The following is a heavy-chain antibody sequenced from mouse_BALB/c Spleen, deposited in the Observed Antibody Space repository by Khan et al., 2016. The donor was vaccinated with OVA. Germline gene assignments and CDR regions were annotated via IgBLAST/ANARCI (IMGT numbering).Heavy chain of an antibody. CDR1: GYTFTDYN. J-gene: IGHJ3*02. Sequence: VQLKQSGPELVKPGASVKISCKASGYTFTDYNMDWVKQSHGKSLEWIGYIYPNNGGSGYNQKFKSKATLTVDSSSGTAYMELRSLTSEDSAVYYCARSGYGSFCYWVHGTLVTVSA. D-gene: IGHD1-2*01. CDR3: ARSGYGSFCY. CDR2: IYPNNGGS. V-gene: IGHV1S29*02.